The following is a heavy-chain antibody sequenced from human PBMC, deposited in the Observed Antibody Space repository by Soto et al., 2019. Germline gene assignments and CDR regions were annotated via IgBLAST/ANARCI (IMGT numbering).Heavy chain of an antibody. CDR2: FDPEDGET. D-gene: IGHD5-18*01. V-gene: IGHV1-24*01. CDR3: ATDRPEYSYGAPGFDY. Sequence: GASVKVSCKASGYTFTSYGISWVRQAPGKGLEWMGGFDPEDGETIYAQKFQGRVTMTEDTSTDTAYMELSSLRSEDTAVYYCATDRPEYSYGAPGFDYWGQGTLVTVSS. J-gene: IGHJ4*02. CDR1: GYTFTSYG.